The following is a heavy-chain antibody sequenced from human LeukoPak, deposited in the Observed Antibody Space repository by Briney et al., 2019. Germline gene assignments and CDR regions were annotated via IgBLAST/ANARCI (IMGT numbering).Heavy chain of an antibody. CDR2: IKQDGSEK. V-gene: IGHV3-7*03. Sequence: GGSLRLSCAASGFTFNSYWMSWVRQAPGKGLEWVANIKQDGSEKYYVDSVKGRFTISRDNAKNSLYLQMNSLRAEDTAVYYCARGKISSGYESFDYWGQGTLVTVSS. CDR1: GFTFNSYW. J-gene: IGHJ4*02. D-gene: IGHD5-18*01. CDR3: ARGKISSGYESFDY.